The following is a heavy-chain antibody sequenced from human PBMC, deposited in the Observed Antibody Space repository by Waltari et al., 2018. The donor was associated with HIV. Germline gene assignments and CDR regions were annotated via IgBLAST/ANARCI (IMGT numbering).Heavy chain of an antibody. CDR2: INPNSGGT. Sequence: QVQLVQSGAEVKKPGASVKVSCKASGYTFTGYYMPWVRQAPGQGLEWMGRINPNSGGTNYAQKFQGRVTMTRDTSISTAYMELSRLRSDDTAVYYCARGNYYDSSGYYGGLDYWGQGTLVTVSS. CDR3: ARGNYYDSSGYYGGLDY. J-gene: IGHJ4*02. V-gene: IGHV1-2*06. D-gene: IGHD3-22*01. CDR1: GYTFTGYY.